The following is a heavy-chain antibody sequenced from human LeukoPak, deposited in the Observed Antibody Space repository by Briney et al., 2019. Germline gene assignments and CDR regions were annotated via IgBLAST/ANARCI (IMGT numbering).Heavy chain of an antibody. Sequence: GGSLRLSCAASGFTFSSYEMNWVRQAPGKGLERVSYISSSASTIYYADSVKGRFTISRDNAKKSLYLQVNSLRAEDTAVYYCARDAYGRGRAPDYWGQGTLVTVSS. D-gene: IGHD3-10*01. CDR1: GFTFSSYE. V-gene: IGHV3-48*03. J-gene: IGHJ4*02. CDR3: ARDAYGRGRAPDY. CDR2: ISSSASTI.